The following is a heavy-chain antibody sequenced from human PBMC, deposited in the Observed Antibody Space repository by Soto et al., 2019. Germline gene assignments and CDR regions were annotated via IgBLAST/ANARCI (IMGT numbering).Heavy chain of an antibody. Sequence: GGSLRLSCAASGFTFSDYYMSWIRQAPGKGLEWVSYISSSSSYTNYADSVKGRFTISRDNAKNSLYLQMNSLRAEDTAVYYCARDDILTGYAPQDAFDIWGQGTMVT. CDR2: ISSSSSYT. J-gene: IGHJ3*02. CDR1: GFTFSDYY. CDR3: ARDDILTGYAPQDAFDI. D-gene: IGHD3-9*01. V-gene: IGHV3-11*05.